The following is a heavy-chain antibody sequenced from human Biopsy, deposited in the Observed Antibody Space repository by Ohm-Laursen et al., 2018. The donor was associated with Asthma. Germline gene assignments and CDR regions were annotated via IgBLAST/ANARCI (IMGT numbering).Heavy chain of an antibody. V-gene: IGHV4-31*03. CDR1: GDSITSGGCC. Sequence: TLSLTCTVSGDSITSGGCCWNWIRQHPGKGLEWIGHIYYSGSTYYNPSLKSRVSISLDTSKNQFSLSLTSVTAADTAVYYCARTTYGHDGFDPWGQGTLVTVSS. D-gene: IGHD4-17*01. J-gene: IGHJ5*02. CDR2: IYYSGST. CDR3: ARTTYGHDGFDP.